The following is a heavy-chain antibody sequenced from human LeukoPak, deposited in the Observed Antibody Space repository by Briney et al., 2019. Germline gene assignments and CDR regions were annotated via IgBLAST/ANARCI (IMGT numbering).Heavy chain of an antibody. CDR3: ARLTWGADY. Sequence: SETLSLTCAVYGGSFSGYYWSWIRQPPGKGLEWIGEINHSGSTNYNPSLKSRVTISVDTSKNQFSLKLSSVTAADTAVYYCARLTWGADYWGQGTPVTVSS. CDR1: GGSFSGYY. J-gene: IGHJ4*02. D-gene: IGHD3-16*01. V-gene: IGHV4-34*01. CDR2: INHSGST.